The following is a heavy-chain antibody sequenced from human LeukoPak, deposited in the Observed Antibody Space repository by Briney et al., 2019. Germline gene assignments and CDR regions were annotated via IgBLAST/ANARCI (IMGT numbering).Heavy chain of an antibody. CDR3: ARDPPFIIGTTFFDY. CDR1: GFTFSSYS. V-gene: IGHV3-21*01. CDR2: ISTSSTYI. D-gene: IGHD1-20*01. J-gene: IGHJ4*02. Sequence: GGSLRLSCAASGFTFSSYSMNWVRQAPGKGLEGVSSISTSSTYIYYADSVKGRFTISRDNAKNSLYLQMNGLRAEDTAVYYCARDPPFIIGTTFFDYWGQGTLVTVSS.